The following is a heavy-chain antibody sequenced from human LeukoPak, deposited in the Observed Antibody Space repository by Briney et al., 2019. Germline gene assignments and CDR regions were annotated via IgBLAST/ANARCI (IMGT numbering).Heavy chain of an antibody. CDR1: GFTFSSYG. D-gene: IGHD3-3*01. CDR2: IRYDGSNK. V-gene: IGHV3-30*02. Sequence: GGSLRLSCAASGFTFSSYGMHWVRQAPGKGLEWVAFIRYDGSNKYYAESVKGRFTISRDNSKNTLYPQMNSLRAEDTAVYYCAKDRELEWFLFDYWGQGTLVTVSS. CDR3: AKDRELEWFLFDY. J-gene: IGHJ4*02.